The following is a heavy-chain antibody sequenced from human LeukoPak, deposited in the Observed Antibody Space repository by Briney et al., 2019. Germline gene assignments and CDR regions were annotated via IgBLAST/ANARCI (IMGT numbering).Heavy chain of an antibody. D-gene: IGHD3-3*01. CDR1: GYTFTGYY. CDR2: INPNSGGT. Sequence: ASVKVSCKASGYTFTGYYMHWVRQAPGQGLEWMGWINPNSGGTNYAQKFQGRVTITADESTSTAYMELSSLRSEDTAVYYCARVGPTALEWPLGAFDIWGQGTMVTVSS. J-gene: IGHJ3*02. CDR3: ARVGPTALEWPLGAFDI. V-gene: IGHV1-2*02.